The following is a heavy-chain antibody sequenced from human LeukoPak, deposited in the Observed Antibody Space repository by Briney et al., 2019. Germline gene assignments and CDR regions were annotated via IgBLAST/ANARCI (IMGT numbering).Heavy chain of an antibody. CDR2: ISSSSSYI. Sequence: GGSERLFCAASGFTFSSYRMNWGRQAPGKGLEWVSSISSSSSYIYYADSVKGRFTISRDNTKNSLYLQMHSLRAEETAVYYCARDGTGIVYYYAMDVWGQGTTVTVSS. V-gene: IGHV3-21*01. CDR3: ARDGTGIVYYYAMDV. J-gene: IGHJ6*02. CDR1: GFTFSSYR. D-gene: IGHD3/OR15-3a*01.